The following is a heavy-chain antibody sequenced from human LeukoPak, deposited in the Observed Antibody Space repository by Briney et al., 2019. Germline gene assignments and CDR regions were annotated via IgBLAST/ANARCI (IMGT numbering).Heavy chain of an antibody. Sequence: GGSLRLSCAVSGFTVSGNYMSWVRQAPGKGLEWVSAITASSSSTHDADSVQGRFTISRDNFKNTLYLQMNSLRPEDTAIYYCAKLFESGTYNNFFHYWGQGTLVTVSS. V-gene: IGHV3-53*01. D-gene: IGHD3-10*01. CDR2: TASSSST. CDR1: GFTVSGNY. J-gene: IGHJ4*02. CDR3: AKLFESGTYNNFFHY.